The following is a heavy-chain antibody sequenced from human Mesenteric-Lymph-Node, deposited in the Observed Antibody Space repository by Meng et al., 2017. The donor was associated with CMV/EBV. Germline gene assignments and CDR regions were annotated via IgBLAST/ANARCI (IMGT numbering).Heavy chain of an antibody. D-gene: IGHD1-26*01. V-gene: IGHV4-4*01. CDR3: ARDEKVGSGFY. J-gene: IGHJ4*02. CDR2: IYHTGFT. CDR1: GDSIASSNG. Sequence: GAVSGDSIASSNGWTWVRQSPGKGLEWIGQIYHTGFTDYNPSLKSRVTISVDKSKNQFSLNLKFVAAADTAVYFCARDEKVGSGFYWGQGTLVTVSS.